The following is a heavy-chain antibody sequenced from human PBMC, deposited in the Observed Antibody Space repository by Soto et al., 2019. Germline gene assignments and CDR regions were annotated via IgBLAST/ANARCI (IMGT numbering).Heavy chain of an antibody. CDR2: LNPATGKP. V-gene: IGHV1-3*01. J-gene: IGHJ4*02. D-gene: IGHD6-19*01. CDR3: AREYSNGRTPHYYFDF. Sequence: QVHLVQSGAEVRNPGASVKVSCKTSGYSYTTYSIHWVRQAPGHRLEWMGWLNPATGKPRYSERFQGRLTIAGDTSATTVFMELSSLTSEDTAVYYCAREYSNGRTPHYYFDFWGQGTLVTVSS. CDR1: GYSYTTYS.